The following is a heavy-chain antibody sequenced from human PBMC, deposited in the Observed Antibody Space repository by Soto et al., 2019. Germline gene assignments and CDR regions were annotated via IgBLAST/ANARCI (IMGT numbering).Heavy chain of an antibody. D-gene: IGHD2-21*01. CDR2: IWYDGSNK. V-gene: IGHV3-33*08. CDR3: ARDRLVGPYYYYYGMDV. CDR1: GFTFSSYA. J-gene: IGHJ6*02. Sequence: PGGSLRLSCAASGFTFSSYAMSWVRQAPGKGLEWVAVIWYDGSNKYYADSVKGRFTISRDNSKNTLYLQMNSLRAEDTAVYYCARDRLVGPYYYYYGMDVWGQGTTVTVSS.